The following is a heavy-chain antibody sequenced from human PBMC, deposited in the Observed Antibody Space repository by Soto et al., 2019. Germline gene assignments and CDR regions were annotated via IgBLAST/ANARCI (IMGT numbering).Heavy chain of an antibody. CDR1: GLTFGNLG. Sequence: GGPLRDSCAAFGLTFGNLGMHWVRKLPGKGLEWMSSILYDGSDKYYADSVKGRFTISRDGSKNTLYLQMNSLRIEDTAVYFCAKEDPSGRYSLDYWGQGSQVTVSS. D-gene: IGHD1-26*01. V-gene: IGHV3-30*18. J-gene: IGHJ4*02. CDR2: ILYDGSDK. CDR3: AKEDPSGRYSLDY.